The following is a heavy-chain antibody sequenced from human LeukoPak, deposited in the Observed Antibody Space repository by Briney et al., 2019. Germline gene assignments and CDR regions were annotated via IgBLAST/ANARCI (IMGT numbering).Heavy chain of an antibody. J-gene: IGHJ4*02. V-gene: IGHV1-69*06. CDR2: IIPIFSTA. Sequence: SVKVSCKASGYTFTGYYMHWVRQAPGQGLEWMGGIIPIFSTATYSQKFQGRVTITADNSTSTAYMELSSLRSEDTAVYYCARAFPYGSGSYSYYFDYWGQGTLVTVSS. CDR3: ARAFPYGSGSYSYYFDY. CDR1: GYTFTGYY. D-gene: IGHD3-10*01.